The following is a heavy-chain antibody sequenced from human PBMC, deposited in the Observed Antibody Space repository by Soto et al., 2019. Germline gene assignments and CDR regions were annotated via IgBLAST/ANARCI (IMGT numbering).Heavy chain of an antibody. D-gene: IGHD5-18*01. Sequence: QVQLVQSGAEVKKPGASVKVSCKASGYTFTSYVIHWVRQAPGQRLEWMGWINAGNLNTRYSENFQGRVSIVRDTSASTVYMELSSLRSEDTAVYYCARGGVGIQLWSTFHYWGQGTLFTVSS. J-gene: IGHJ4*02. V-gene: IGHV1-3*01. CDR1: GYTFTSYV. CDR2: INAGNLNT. CDR3: ARGGVGIQLWSTFHY.